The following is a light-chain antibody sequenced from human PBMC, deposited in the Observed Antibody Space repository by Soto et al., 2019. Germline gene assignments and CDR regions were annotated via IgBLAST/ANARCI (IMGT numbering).Light chain of an antibody. J-gene: IGKJ1*01. CDR2: DAS. CDR3: QQYDNPWT. Sequence: DIQMTQSPSSLSASVGDRVTITCQASQDISNYLNWYQQKPGKAPKLLIYDASNLERGVPSRFSGSGSGTDFTFTISSLQTEDIATYYCQQYDNPWTFGQGTKVEIK. V-gene: IGKV1-33*01. CDR1: QDISNY.